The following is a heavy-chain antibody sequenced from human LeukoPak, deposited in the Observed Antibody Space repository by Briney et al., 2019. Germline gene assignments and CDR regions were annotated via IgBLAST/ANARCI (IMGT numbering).Heavy chain of an antibody. CDR3: AKDGVATIRGDFDY. J-gene: IGHJ4*02. CDR1: GFTFDDYG. D-gene: IGHD5-12*01. CDR2: ISWNSGSI. Sequence: GGSLRLSCAASGFTFDDYGMHWVRQAPGKGLEWVSGISWNSGSIGHAGSVKGRFTISRDNAKNSLYLQMNSLTAEDTALYYCAKDGVATIRGDFDYWGQGTLVTVSS. V-gene: IGHV3-9*01.